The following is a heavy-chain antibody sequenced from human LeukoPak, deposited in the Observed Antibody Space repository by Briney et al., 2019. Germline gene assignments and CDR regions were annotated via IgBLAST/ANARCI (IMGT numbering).Heavy chain of an antibody. D-gene: IGHD3-10*01. J-gene: IGHJ4*02. CDR1: GFTFSSYG. CDR3: ANTGMVRGSY. V-gene: IGHV3-30*02. CDR2: IRYDGSNK. Sequence: GGSLRLSCAASGFTFSSYGMHWVRQAPGKGLEWVAFIRYDGSNKYYADSVKGRFTISRDNSKNTLYLQMKSLRAEDTAVYYCANTGMVRGSYWGQGTLVTVSS.